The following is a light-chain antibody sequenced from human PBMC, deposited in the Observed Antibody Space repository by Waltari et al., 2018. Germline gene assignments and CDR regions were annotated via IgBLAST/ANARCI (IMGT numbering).Light chain of an antibody. J-gene: IGKJ1*01. CDR1: QDISNW. Sequence: DIQMTQSPSSLSASVGDRVTITCRASQDISNWLAWYQQKPGKAPKLLIYKASSLQSGVPSRFSGSGSVTDFTLIISSLQPEDFATYYCQQYNSAPRTFGQGTKVEIK. CDR3: QQYNSAPRT. CDR2: KAS. V-gene: IGKV1-12*01.